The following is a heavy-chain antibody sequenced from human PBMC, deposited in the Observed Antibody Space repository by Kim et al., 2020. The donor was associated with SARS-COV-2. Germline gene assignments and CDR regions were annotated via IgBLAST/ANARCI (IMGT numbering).Heavy chain of an antibody. V-gene: IGHV3-21*01. CDR3: AREGMLESLAFDY. Sequence: GGSLRLSCAASGFTFSSYSMNWVRQAPGKGLEWVSSISSSSSYIYYADSVKGRFTISRDNAKNSLYLQMNSLRAEDTAVYYCAREGMLESLAFDYWGQGTLVTVSS. J-gene: IGHJ4*02. CDR2: ISSSSSYI. D-gene: IGHD3-3*01. CDR1: GFTFSSYS.